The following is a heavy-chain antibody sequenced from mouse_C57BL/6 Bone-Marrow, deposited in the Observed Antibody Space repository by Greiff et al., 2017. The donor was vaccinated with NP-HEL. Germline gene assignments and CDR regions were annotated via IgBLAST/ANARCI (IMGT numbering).Heavy chain of an antibody. V-gene: IGHV5-16*01. Sequence: EVQRVESEGGLVQPGSSMKLSCTASGFTFSDYYMAWVRQVPEKGLEWVANINYDGSSTSYLDSLKSRFIISRDNAKNILYLQMSSLKSENTATYCCARGSQTRKALDYWGQGTSVTVSS. CDR3: ARGSQTRKALDY. J-gene: IGHJ4*01. CDR1: GFTFSDYY. CDR2: INYDGSST.